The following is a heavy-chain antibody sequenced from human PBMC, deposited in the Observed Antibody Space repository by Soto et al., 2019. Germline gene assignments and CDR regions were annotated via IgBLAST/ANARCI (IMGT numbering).Heavy chain of an antibody. D-gene: IGHD6-13*01. CDR3: AKASYSSSWYLANYYGMDV. CDR1: GGTFSSYA. V-gene: IGHV1-69*13. Sequence: SVKVSCKASGGTFSSYAISWVRQAPGQGLEWMGGIIPIFGTANYAQKFQGRVTITADESTSTAYMELSSLRSEDTAVYYCAKASYSSSWYLANYYGMDVWGQGTTVTSP. J-gene: IGHJ6*02. CDR2: IIPIFGTA.